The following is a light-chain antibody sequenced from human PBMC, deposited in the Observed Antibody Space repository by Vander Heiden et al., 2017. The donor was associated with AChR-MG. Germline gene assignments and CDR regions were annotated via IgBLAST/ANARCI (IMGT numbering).Light chain of an antibody. V-gene: IGKV3D-15*01. CDR2: GAS. Sequence: EIVMTQSPATLSVSPGERATLSCRASQSVSSYLAWYQQKPGQAPRLLIYGASTRATGIPARFSGSGSGTDFTLTISSLQSEDFAVYYCQQDNNWPLTFGGGTKVEIK. J-gene: IGKJ4*01. CDR1: QSVSSY. CDR3: QQDNNWPLT.